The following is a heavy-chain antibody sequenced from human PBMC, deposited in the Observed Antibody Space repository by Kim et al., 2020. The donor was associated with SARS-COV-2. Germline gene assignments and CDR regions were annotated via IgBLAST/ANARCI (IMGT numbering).Heavy chain of an antibody. J-gene: IGHJ3*02. CDR3: TRVQSGLAGAFDI. Sequence: ADAVKGRFTVSRDKAKNTLYLQRDSLRSEDTAMYLCTRVQSGLAGAFDIWSQGTMVTVSS. V-gene: IGHV3-74*01. D-gene: IGHD1-26*01.